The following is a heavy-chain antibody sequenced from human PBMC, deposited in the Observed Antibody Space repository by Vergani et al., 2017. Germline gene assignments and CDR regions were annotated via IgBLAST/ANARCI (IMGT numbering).Heavy chain of an antibody. D-gene: IGHD1-14*01. Sequence: EVQLVESGGGLVKPGGSLRLSCAASGFTFSSYSMNWVRQAPGKGLEWVSSISSSSSYIYYADSVKGRFTISRDNAKNSLYLQMNSLRAEDTAVYYCARDNRLQGKRGLYYWGQGTLVTVSS. CDR1: GFTFSSYS. CDR2: ISSSSSYI. CDR3: ARDNRLQGKRGLYY. V-gene: IGHV3-21*01. J-gene: IGHJ4*02.